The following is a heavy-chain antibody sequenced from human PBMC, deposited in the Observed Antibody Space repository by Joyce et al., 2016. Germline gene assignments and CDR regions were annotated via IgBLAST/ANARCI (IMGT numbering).Heavy chain of an antibody. J-gene: IGHJ4*02. CDR3: AALFPCSNGICEDFDY. CDR1: GYTFTKYW. D-gene: IGHD2-8*01. Sequence: EVRLVQSGAEVKKPGESLTISCKASGYTFTKYWITRVRQMPGRDPECMGHIDPVYSCTDYSPSFQGHVSISVGRSTSTAYLQWSSLKASDTAIYYCAALFPCSNGICEDFDYWGQGTLVTVSS. V-gene: IGHV5-10-1*03. CDR2: IDPVYSCT.